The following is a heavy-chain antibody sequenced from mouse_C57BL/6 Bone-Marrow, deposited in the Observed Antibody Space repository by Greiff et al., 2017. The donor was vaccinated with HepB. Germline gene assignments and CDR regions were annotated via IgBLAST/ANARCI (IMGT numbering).Heavy chain of an antibody. D-gene: IGHD1-1*01. CDR3: ARQPYYYGSSYNYFDY. J-gene: IGHJ2*01. Sequence: QVQLQQSGPELVKPGASVKISCKASGYAFSSSWMNWVKQRPGKGLEWIGRIYPGDGDTNYNGKFKGKATLTADKSSSTAYMQHSSLTSEDSAVYFCARQPYYYGSSYNYFDYWGQGTTLTVSS. V-gene: IGHV1-82*01. CDR2: IYPGDGDT. CDR1: GYAFSSSW.